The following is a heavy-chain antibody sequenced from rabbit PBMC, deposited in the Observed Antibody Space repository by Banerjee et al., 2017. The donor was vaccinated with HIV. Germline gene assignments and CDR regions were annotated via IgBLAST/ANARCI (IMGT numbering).Heavy chain of an antibody. Sequence: QEQLEESGGDLVKPEGSLTLTCKASGFSFSNNYVMCWVRQAPGKGLEWIACINSSSGNTVYARWAKGRFTISKTSSTTVTLQMTSLTAADTATYFCARSSDSSNVSPFNLWGQGTLVTVS. D-gene: IGHD8-1*01. CDR1: GFSFSNNYV. V-gene: IGHV1S45*01. CDR3: ARSSDSSNVSPFNL. J-gene: IGHJ4*01. CDR2: INSSSGNT.